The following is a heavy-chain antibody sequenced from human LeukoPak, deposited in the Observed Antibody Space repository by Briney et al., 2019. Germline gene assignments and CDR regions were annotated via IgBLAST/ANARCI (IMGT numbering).Heavy chain of an antibody. CDR1: GFTLRNYW. D-gene: IGHD6-6*01. J-gene: IGHJ4*01. CDR3: ARYSSSSGGASYYLDY. CDR2: ISGDGSVA. V-gene: IGHV3-74*01. Sequence: TGGSLRLSCPAYGFTLRNYWMHWVRQVPGKRLVWVSRISGDGSVANYADSVQGRFTISRDNAKNMLYLQINSLRSEDTAVYFCARYSSSSGGASYYLDYWGHGTLLTVSS.